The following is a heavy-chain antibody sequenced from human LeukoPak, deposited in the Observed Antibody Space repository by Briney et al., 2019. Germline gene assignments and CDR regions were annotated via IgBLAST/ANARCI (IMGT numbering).Heavy chain of an antibody. V-gene: IGHV3-30*02. CDR1: GSTFSSYG. CDR2: IRYDGNNK. Sequence: GGSLRLSCAASGSTFSSYGMHWVRQAPGKGLEWLLFIRYDGNNKYYADSVKGRFTISRDNSKNTLYLQMSSLRAEDTAVYYCARGGKIALAGTRSPQYFQHWGQGTLVTVSS. J-gene: IGHJ1*01. CDR3: ARGGKIALAGTRSPQYFQH. D-gene: IGHD6-19*01.